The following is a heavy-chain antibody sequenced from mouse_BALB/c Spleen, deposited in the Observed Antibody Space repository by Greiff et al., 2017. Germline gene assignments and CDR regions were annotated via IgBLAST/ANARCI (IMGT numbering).Heavy chain of an antibody. Sequence: VQRVESGPELVKPGASVKMSCKASGYTFTDYVISWVKQRTGQGLEWIGEIYPGSGSTYYNEKFKGKATLTADKSSNTAYMQLSSLTSEDSAVYFCARSGYYGSSYPYYYAMDYWGQGTSVTVSS. CDR2: IYPGSGST. CDR1: GYTFTDYV. D-gene: IGHD1-1*01. J-gene: IGHJ4*01. CDR3: ARSGYYGSSYPYYYAMDY. V-gene: IGHV1-77*01.